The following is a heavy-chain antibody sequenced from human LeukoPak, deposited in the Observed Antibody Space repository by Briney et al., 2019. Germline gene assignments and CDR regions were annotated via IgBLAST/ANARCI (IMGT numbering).Heavy chain of an antibody. CDR1: GFTFSSYG. D-gene: IGHD4-11*01. CDR2: IRYDGSNK. Sequence: GGPLRLSCAASGFTFSSYGMHWVRQAPGKGLEWVAFIRYDGSNKYYADSVKGRFTISRDNSKNTLYLQMNSLRAEDTAVYYCAKDLWGTVTRVCDYCGQGTLVTVSS. J-gene: IGHJ4*02. V-gene: IGHV3-30*02. CDR3: AKDLWGTVTRVCDY.